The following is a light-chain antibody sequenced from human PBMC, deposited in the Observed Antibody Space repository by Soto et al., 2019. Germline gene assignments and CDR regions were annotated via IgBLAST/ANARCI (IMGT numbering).Light chain of an antibody. Sequence: EIVLTQAPATLSLSPGERATLSCRASQSVSSYLAWYQQKPGQAPRLLIYDASNRATGIPARFSGSGSGTDFTLTISSLEPEDFAVYYCQQRSNRVTFGQGTKVDI. CDR2: DAS. J-gene: IGKJ1*01. V-gene: IGKV3-11*01. CDR1: QSVSSY. CDR3: QQRSNRVT.